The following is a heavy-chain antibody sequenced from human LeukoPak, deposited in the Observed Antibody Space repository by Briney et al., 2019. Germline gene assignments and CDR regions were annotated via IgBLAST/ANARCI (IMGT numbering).Heavy chain of an antibody. Sequence: ASVKVSCKVSGYTLTELSMHWVRQAPGKGLEWMGGFDPEDGETIHAQKFQGRVTMTEDTSTDTAYMELSSLRSEDTAVYYCATDLLGAHITMVRGVSDAFDIWGQGTMVTVSS. J-gene: IGHJ3*02. D-gene: IGHD3-10*01. V-gene: IGHV1-24*01. CDR1: GYTLTELS. CDR3: ATDLLGAHITMVRGVSDAFDI. CDR2: FDPEDGET.